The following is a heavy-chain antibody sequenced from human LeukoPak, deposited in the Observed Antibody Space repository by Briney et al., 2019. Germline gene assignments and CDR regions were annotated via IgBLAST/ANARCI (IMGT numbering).Heavy chain of an antibody. CDR2: INPNSGGT. J-gene: IGHJ1*01. CDR1: GYTFTGYY. V-gene: IGHV1-2*02. D-gene: IGHD5-18*01. Sequence: ASVKVSCKAPGYTFTGYYMHWVRQAPGQGLEWMGWINPNSGGTNYAQKFQGRVTMTRGTSISTAYMELSRLRSDDTAVYYCARGAMAPLPGFQHWGQGTLVTVSS. CDR3: ARGAMAPLPGFQH.